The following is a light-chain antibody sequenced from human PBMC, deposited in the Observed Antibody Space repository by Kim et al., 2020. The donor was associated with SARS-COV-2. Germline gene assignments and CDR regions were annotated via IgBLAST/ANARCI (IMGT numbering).Light chain of an antibody. V-gene: IGKV1-33*01. Sequence: SPLSASLGDRVTITCQASQDISNYLNWYQQKPGKAPKLLIYDASNLETGVPSRFSGSGSGTDFTFTISSLQPEDIATYYCQQRFTFGPGTKVDIK. CDR2: DAS. CDR3: QQRFT. CDR1: QDISNY. J-gene: IGKJ3*01.